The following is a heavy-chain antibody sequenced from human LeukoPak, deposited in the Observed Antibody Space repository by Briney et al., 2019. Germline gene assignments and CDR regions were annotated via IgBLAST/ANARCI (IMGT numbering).Heavy chain of an antibody. Sequence: GGSLRLFCAASGFTFSYYWMHWVRQAPGKGLVWVSRINSEGTSTSFADSVKGRFTVSRDNAKNTLYLQMNSLRPEDTAVYYCVRSYRDLTGYYNHFDYWGQGNLVTVSS. CDR3: VRSYRDLTGYYNHFDY. D-gene: IGHD3-9*01. CDR1: GFTFSYYW. CDR2: INSEGTST. V-gene: IGHV3-74*01. J-gene: IGHJ4*02.